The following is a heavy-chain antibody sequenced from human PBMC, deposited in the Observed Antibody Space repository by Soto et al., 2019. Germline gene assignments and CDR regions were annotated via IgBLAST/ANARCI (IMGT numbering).Heavy chain of an antibody. J-gene: IGHJ4*02. CDR2: INHSGST. Sequence: SETLSLTCAVYGGSFSGYYWSWIRQPPGKGLEWIGEINHSGSTNYNPSHKSRVTISVDTSKDQFSLKLSSVTAADTAVYYCARVPLPYGGNDYWGQGTLVTVSS. D-gene: IGHD4-17*01. CDR1: GGSFSGYY. CDR3: ARVPLPYGGNDY. V-gene: IGHV4-34*01.